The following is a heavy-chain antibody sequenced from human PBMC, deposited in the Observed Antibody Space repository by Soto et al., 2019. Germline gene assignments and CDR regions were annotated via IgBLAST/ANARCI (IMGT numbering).Heavy chain of an antibody. CDR1: GYSFAGYW. CDR3: ARQIYDSDTGPNFQYYFDS. Sequence: GESLKISCKGSGYSFAGYWITWVRQKPGKGLEWMGRIDPSDSQTYYSPSFRGHVTISVTKSITTVFLRRSSLRASDTAMYYCARQIYDSDTGPNFQYYFDSWGQGTPVTVSS. J-gene: IGHJ4*02. V-gene: IGHV5-10-1*01. CDR2: IDPSDSQT. D-gene: IGHD3-22*01.